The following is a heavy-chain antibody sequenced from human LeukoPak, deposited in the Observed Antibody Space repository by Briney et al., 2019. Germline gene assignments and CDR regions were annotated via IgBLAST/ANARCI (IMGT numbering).Heavy chain of an antibody. CDR1: GYTFTSNY. V-gene: IGHV1-2*02. J-gene: IGHJ4*02. CDR3: ARGGVAAADPDFDY. CDR2: INPNSGGT. D-gene: IGHD6-13*01. Sequence: ASVKVSCKAFGYTFTSNYMHWVRQAPGQGLEWMGWINPNSGGTNYAQKFQGRVTMTRDTSISTAYMELSRLRSDDTAVYYCARGGVAAADPDFDYWGQGTLVTVSS.